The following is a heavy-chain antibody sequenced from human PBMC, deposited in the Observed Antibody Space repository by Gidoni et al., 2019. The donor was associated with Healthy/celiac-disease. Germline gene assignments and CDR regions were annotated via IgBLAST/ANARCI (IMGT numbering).Heavy chain of an antibody. Sequence: QVQLVESGGCLVKPGGSRRLSCAASGFPFSDYYLSWIRQAPGKGLEWVSYMCSSGSTIYYEDSVKGRFTISRDNAKNSLYLQMNSLRAEDTAVYYCARLQYEDYYYYGMDVWGQGTTVTVSS. CDR2: MCSSGSTI. CDR1: GFPFSDYY. D-gene: IGHD4-4*01. CDR3: ARLQYEDYYYYGMDV. J-gene: IGHJ6*02. V-gene: IGHV3-11*01.